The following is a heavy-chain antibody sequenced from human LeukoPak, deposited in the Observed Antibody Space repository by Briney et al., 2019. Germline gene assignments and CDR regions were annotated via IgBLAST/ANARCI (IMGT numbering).Heavy chain of an antibody. J-gene: IGHJ4*02. CDR1: GFTFSSYW. CDR3: ARDITYYDFWSGYTY. D-gene: IGHD3-3*01. CDR2: IKRDGSEK. V-gene: IGHV3-7*01. Sequence: PGGSLRLSCAASGFTFSSYWMSWVRQAPGRGLEWVANIKRDGSEKHYVDSVKGRFTISRDNAKNLVYLQMNSLRAEDTAMYYCARDITYYDFWSGYTYWGQGTLVTVSS.